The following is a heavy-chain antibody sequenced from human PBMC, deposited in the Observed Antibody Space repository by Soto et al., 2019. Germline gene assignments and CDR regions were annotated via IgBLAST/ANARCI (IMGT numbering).Heavy chain of an antibody. Sequence: SAQVSFEASGYTFTGYYMHWVRQAPGQGLEWMGWINPNTGGTNYAQNFQGRVTMTRDTSISTAYMELSRLRSDDTAVYYCARDSSGHYIDYWGQGTLVTVSS. J-gene: IGHJ4*02. V-gene: IGHV1-2*02. CDR1: GYTFTGYY. CDR2: INPNTGGT. CDR3: ARDSSGHYIDY. D-gene: IGHD3-22*01.